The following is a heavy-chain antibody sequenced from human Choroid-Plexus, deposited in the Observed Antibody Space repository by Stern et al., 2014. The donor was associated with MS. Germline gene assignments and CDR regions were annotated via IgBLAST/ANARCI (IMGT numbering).Heavy chain of an antibody. CDR2: ISYDGSK. D-gene: IGHD2/OR15-2a*01. V-gene: IGHV3-30*18. CDR1: GFSFSSFG. CDR3: AKDPQYLTFFFDF. J-gene: IGHJ4*02. Sequence: VQLLESGGGVVQPGRPLRLSCAASGFSFSSFGMHWVRQAPGKGLEWVALISYDGSKDYADSVKGRFAISRDNSKNTLYLQMNSLRAEDTAVYYCAKDPQYLTFFFDFWGQGSLVTVSS.